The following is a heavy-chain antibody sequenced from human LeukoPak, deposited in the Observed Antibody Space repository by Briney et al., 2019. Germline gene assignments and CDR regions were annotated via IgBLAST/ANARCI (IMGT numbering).Heavy chain of an antibody. Sequence: GGSLRLSCVASGFTFSSYAMHWVRQAPGKGLDWVAVISYDGTNKFYTDSVKGRFTISRDNSKNTLYLQMNSLRAEDTAVYYCARAVGWFDPWGQGTLVTVSS. CDR2: ISYDGTNK. CDR3: ARAVGWFDP. V-gene: IGHV3-30*14. J-gene: IGHJ5*02. CDR1: GFTFSSYA.